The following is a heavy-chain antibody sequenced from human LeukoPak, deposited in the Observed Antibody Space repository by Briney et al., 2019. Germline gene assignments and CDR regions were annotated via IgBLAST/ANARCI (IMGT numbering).Heavy chain of an antibody. CDR3: ARESRDFDWFWQWYFDL. CDR1: GGSFSGYY. D-gene: IGHD3-9*01. Sequence: PSETLSLTCAAYGGSFSGYYWSWIRQHPGKGLEWNGEINHSGSTNYNPPLKSRVTISVDTSKNQFSLKLRSVTAADTAVYYCARESRDFDWFWQWYFDLWGRGTLVTVSS. V-gene: IGHV4-34*01. J-gene: IGHJ2*01. CDR2: INHSGST.